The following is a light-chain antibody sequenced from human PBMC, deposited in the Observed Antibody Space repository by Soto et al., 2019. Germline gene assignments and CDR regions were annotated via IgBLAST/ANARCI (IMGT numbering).Light chain of an antibody. CDR2: GNS. V-gene: IGLV1-40*01. Sequence: QSVLTQPPSVCGAPAQRVTISCSGSSSNIGAGYDVHWYQQLPGTAPKLLIYGNSNRPSGVPDRFSGSKSGTSASLAITGLQAEDESDYYCQSYDSSLSGNVVFGGGTKLTVL. J-gene: IGLJ2*01. CDR1: SSNIGAGYD. CDR3: QSYDSSLSGNVV.